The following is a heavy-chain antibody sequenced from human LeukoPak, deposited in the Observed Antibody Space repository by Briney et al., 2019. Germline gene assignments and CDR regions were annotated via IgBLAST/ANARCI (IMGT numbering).Heavy chain of an antibody. D-gene: IGHD2-15*01. V-gene: IGHV3-48*04. J-gene: IGHJ4*02. CDR3: ARDGGGSCSQGSDCYFDY. CDR2: ITSVASTI. Sequence: PGGSLRLSCVASGFTFSSYSMSWVRQAPGKGLEWVSHITSVASTIYYADSVKGRFTISRDNAMNSLYLQMNGLRPEDTAVYYCARDGGGSCSQGSDCYFDYWGRRALVTVSS. CDR1: GFTFSSYS.